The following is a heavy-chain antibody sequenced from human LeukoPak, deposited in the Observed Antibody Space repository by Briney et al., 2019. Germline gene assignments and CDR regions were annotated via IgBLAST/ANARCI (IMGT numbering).Heavy chain of an antibody. D-gene: IGHD3-10*01. CDR3: ARGGPNVYCGSGSPTPQIDY. V-gene: IGHV4-34*01. CDR2: INHSGST. Sequence: SETLSLTCAVYRGSFSGYYWSWIRQPPGKGLEWIGEINHSGSTNYNPSLKSRVTISVDTSKNQFSLKLSSVTAADTAVYYCARGGPNVYCGSGSPTPQIDYWGQGTLVTVSS. CDR1: RGSFSGYY. J-gene: IGHJ4*02.